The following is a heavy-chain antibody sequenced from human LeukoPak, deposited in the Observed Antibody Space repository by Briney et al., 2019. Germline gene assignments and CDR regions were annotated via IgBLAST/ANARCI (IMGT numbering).Heavy chain of an antibody. V-gene: IGHV3-21*01. CDR2: ISSSSSYI. CDR1: GFTFSSYS. D-gene: IGHD3-22*01. CDR3: ARDLSGGLPHYYDSSGYLT. Sequence: GGSLRLSCAASGFTFSSYSVNWVRQAPGKGLEWVSSISSSSSYIYYADSVKGRFTISRDNAKNSLYLQMNSLRAEDTAVYYCARDLSGGLPHYYDSSGYLTWGQGTLVTVSS. J-gene: IGHJ4*02.